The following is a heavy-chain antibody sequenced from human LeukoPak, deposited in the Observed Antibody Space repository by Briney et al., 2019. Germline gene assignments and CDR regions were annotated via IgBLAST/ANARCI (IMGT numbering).Heavy chain of an antibody. D-gene: IGHD2-15*01. J-gene: IGHJ4*02. V-gene: IGHV3-15*01. CDR1: GFTFSNAW. CDR2: IKSKTDGGTT. CDR3: TTVVFRVVVAARFDY. Sequence: PGGSLRLSCAPSGFTFSNAWMSWVRQAPGKGLEWVGRIKSKTDGGTTKGRFTISRDDSKNTLYLQMNSLKTEDTAVYYCTTVVFRVVVAARFDYWGQGTLVTVSS.